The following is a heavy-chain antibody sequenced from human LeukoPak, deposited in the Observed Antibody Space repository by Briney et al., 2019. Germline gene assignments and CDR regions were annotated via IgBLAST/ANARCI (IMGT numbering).Heavy chain of an antibody. V-gene: IGHV3-11*04. Sequence: GGSLRLSCAASGFTFSDYYMSWIRQAPGKGLEWVSYISSSGSTIYYADSVKGRFTISRDNAKNSLYLQMNSLRAEDTAVYYCARDGGWDIVVVPAARAEYFQHWGQGTLVTVSS. D-gene: IGHD2-2*01. CDR3: ARDGGWDIVVVPAARAEYFQH. J-gene: IGHJ1*01. CDR2: ISSSGSTI. CDR1: GFTFSDYY.